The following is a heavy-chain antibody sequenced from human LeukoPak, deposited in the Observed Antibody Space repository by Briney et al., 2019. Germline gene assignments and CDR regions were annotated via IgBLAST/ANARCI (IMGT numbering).Heavy chain of an antibody. V-gene: IGHV1-2*02. CDR2: INPNSGGT. D-gene: IGHD3-9*01. CDR1: GYTFTGYY. CDR3: ARVGDIYGPDAFDI. Sequence: ASVKVSCKASGYTFTGYYMHWVRQAPGQGLEWMGWINPNSGGTNYAQKFQGRVTMITDTSTGTGYMELRSLRSDDTAVYYCARVGDIYGPDAFDIWGQGTMVTVSS. J-gene: IGHJ3*02.